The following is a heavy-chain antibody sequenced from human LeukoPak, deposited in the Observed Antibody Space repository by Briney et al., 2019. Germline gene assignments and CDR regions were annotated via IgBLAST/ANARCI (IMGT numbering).Heavy chain of an antibody. D-gene: IGHD3-9*01. CDR2: IYHSGST. CDR3: ARDLTLTGKTDYYYGMDV. V-gene: IGHV4-4*02. CDR1: GGSISSSNW. J-gene: IGHJ6*04. Sequence: PSETLSLTCAVSGGSISSSNWWSWVRQPPGKGLEWIGEIYHSGSTNYNPSLKSRVTISVDKSKNQFSLKLSSVTAADTAVYYCARDLTLTGKTDYYYGMDVWGKGTTVTVSS.